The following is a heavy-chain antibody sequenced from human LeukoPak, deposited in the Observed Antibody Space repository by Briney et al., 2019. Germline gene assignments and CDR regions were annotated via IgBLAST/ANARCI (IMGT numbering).Heavy chain of an antibody. Sequence: SETLSLTCTVSGGSISSYYWGWIRQPPGKGLEWIGYIYYSGSTNYNPSLKSRVTISVDTSKNQFSLKLSSVTAADTAVYYCARDSDYYGSGRRDNWFDPWGQGTLVTVSS. CDR2: IYYSGST. J-gene: IGHJ5*02. D-gene: IGHD3-10*01. V-gene: IGHV4-59*01. CDR3: ARDSDYYGSGRRDNWFDP. CDR1: GGSISSYY.